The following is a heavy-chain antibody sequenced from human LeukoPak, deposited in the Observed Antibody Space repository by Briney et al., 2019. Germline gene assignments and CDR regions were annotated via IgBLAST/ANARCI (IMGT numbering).Heavy chain of an antibody. CDR1: GFTFDDYA. V-gene: IGHV3-9*01. CDR2: ISWNSGSI. Sequence: GGSLRLSCAASGFTFDDYAMHWVRQAPGKGLEWVSGISWNSGSIGYADSVKGRFTISRDNAKNSLYLQMNSLRAEDTALYYCAKDIHYDILTGYYRDWGQGTLVTVSS. J-gene: IGHJ4*02. CDR3: AKDIHYDILTGYYRD. D-gene: IGHD3-9*01.